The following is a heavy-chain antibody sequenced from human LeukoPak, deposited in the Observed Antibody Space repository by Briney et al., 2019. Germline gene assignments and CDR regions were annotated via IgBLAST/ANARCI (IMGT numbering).Heavy chain of an antibody. V-gene: IGHV4-61*08. Sequence: SETLSLTCTVSGGSISSGDYYRSWIRQPPGKGLEWIGYIYYSGSTNYNPSLKSRVTISVDTSKNQFSLKLSSVIAADTAVYYCARGYSGSHAAFDYWGQGTLVTVSS. CDR2: IYYSGST. J-gene: IGHJ4*02. CDR3: ARGYSGSHAAFDY. CDR1: GGSISSGDYY. D-gene: IGHD1-26*01.